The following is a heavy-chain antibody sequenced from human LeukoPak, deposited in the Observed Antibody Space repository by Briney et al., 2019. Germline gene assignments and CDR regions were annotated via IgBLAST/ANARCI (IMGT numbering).Heavy chain of an antibody. CDR3: ARARSGDIVVVVAANVFDY. V-gene: IGHV4-34*01. D-gene: IGHD2-15*01. CDR1: GGSFSGYY. J-gene: IGHJ4*02. Sequence: SETLSLTCAVYGGSFSGYYWSWIRQPPGKGLEWIGEINHSGSTNYNPSLKSRVTISVDTSKNQFSLKLSSVTAADTTVYYCARARSGDIVVVVAANVFDYWGQGTLVTVSS. CDR2: INHSGST.